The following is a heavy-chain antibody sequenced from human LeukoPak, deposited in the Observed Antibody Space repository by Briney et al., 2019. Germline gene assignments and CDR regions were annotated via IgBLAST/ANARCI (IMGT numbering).Heavy chain of an antibody. CDR2: IWYDGSNK. CDR3: AATYCGGDCLRYFQH. J-gene: IGHJ1*01. V-gene: IGHV3-33*01. Sequence: PGRSLRLSCAASGFTFSSYGMHWVRQAPGKGLEWVAVIWYDGSNKYYADSVKGRFTISRDNSKKTLYLQMNSLRAEDTAVYYCAATYCGGDCLRYFQHWGQGTLVTVSS. CDR1: GFTFSSYG. D-gene: IGHD2-21*02.